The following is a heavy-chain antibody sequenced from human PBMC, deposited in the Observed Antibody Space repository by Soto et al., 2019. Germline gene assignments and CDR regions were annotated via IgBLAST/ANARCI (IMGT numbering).Heavy chain of an antibody. Sequence: QVQLVQSGAEVKKPGSSVKVSCKASGGTFSSYAISWVRQAPGQGLEWMGGIIPIFGTANYAQKFQGRVTITADESTSTAYMELSSLSSEDTAVYYCARDQCGGDCYSIYYYYGMDVWGQGTTVTVSS. J-gene: IGHJ6*02. CDR1: GGTFSSYA. V-gene: IGHV1-69*01. CDR2: IIPIFGTA. CDR3: ARDQCGGDCYSIYYYYGMDV. D-gene: IGHD2-21*02.